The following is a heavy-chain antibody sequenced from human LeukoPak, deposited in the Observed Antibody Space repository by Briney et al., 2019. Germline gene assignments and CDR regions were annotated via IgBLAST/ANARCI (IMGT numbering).Heavy chain of an antibody. CDR3: VTGSSERDYYESHMFYFGDS. D-gene: IGHD3-22*01. CDR1: GTLLIELS. Sequence: GASVKVSCKISGTLLIELSIHWVRQSPGKGLEWVGGFDSEDGKTKAAQNFLDGVSLTEDTSLGTAYMELRSVTSQDTAVYYCVTGSSERDYYESHMFYFGDSWGQGTVVTVSS. J-gene: IGHJ4*02. CDR2: FDSEDGKT. V-gene: IGHV1-24*01.